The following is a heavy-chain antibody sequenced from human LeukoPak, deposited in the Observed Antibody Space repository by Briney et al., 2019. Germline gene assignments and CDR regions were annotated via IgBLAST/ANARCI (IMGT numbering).Heavy chain of an antibody. V-gene: IGHV3-33*01. D-gene: IGHD4-23*01. J-gene: IGHJ4*02. CDR1: GFTFSSYG. CDR3: ARDRAAVYGGNSGTFDY. Sequence: GRSLRLSCAASGFTFSSYGMHWVRQAPGKGLEWVAVIWYDGSNKYYADSVKGRFTISRDNSKNTLYLQMNSLRAEDTAVYYCARDRAAVYGGNSGTFDYWGQGTPVTVSS. CDR2: IWYDGSNK.